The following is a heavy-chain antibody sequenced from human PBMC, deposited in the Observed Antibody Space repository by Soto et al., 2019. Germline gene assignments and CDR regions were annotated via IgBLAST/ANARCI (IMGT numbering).Heavy chain of an antibody. Sequence: SGAEVKKPGSSVKVSCKASGGTFSSYAISWVRQAPGQGLEWMGGIIPISETTNYAQKFQGRVTITADESKSTAYMELSSLRSEDTAVYYCARSQGSSTSLEIYYYYYYGMDVWGQGTTVTVSS. CDR3: ARSQGSSTSLEIYYYYYYGMDV. D-gene: IGHD2-2*01. CDR2: IIPISETT. J-gene: IGHJ6*02. V-gene: IGHV1-69*01. CDR1: GGTFSSYA.